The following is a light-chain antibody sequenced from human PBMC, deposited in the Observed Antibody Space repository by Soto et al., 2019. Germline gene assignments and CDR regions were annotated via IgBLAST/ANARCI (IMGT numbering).Light chain of an antibody. Sequence: QSALTQPASVSGSPGQSITISCTGTSSDVGAYNYVSWYQQHPGKAPKLMIYDVNILPSGVSNRFSGSKSGNTASLTISGLQADDEADYYCTSWTTSTTMKFGGGTKLTVL. CDR1: SSDVGAYNY. J-gene: IGLJ2*01. CDR3: TSWTTSTTMK. V-gene: IGLV2-14*01. CDR2: DVN.